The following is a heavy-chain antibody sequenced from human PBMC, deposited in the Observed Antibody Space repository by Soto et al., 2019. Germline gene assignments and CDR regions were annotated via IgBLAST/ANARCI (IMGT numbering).Heavy chain of an antibody. CDR2: ISAYNGNT. J-gene: IGHJ6*02. CDR1: GYTFTSYG. V-gene: IGHV1-18*01. D-gene: IGHD2-2*02. CDR3: ARVGYCCSTSCYTDYYYYGMDV. Sequence: GASVKVSCKASGYTFTSYGISWVRQAPGQGLEWMGWISAYNGNTNYAQKLQGRVTMTTDTSTSTAYMELRSLRSDDTAVYYCARVGYCCSTSCYTDYYYYGMDVWGQGTTVTVSS.